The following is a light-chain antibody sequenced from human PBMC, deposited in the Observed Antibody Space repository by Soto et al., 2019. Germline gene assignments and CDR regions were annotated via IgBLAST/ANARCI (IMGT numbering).Light chain of an antibody. CDR1: QSISSY. CDR3: QQYYSSPRT. CDR2: AAS. V-gene: IGKV1-39*01. Sequence: IQFTQSPSSLSASVGDRVTITCRASQSISSYLNWYQQKPGKAPKLLIYAASSLQSGVPSRFSGSGSGTDFTLAINRLEPEDSAVYYCQQYYSSPRTFGRGTKVDIK. J-gene: IGKJ1*01.